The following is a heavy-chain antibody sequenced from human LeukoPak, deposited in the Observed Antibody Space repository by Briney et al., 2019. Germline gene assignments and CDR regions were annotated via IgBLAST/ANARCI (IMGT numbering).Heavy chain of an antibody. D-gene: IGHD3-10*01. CDR3: AKRASGSGTSLYYFDY. CDR2: IRSKAYGGTT. Sequence: QPGGSLRLSCTASGISIGDYAMSWFRQAPGKGLEWVSLIRSKAYGGTTEYAAAVEGRFTISRDDSKSIAYLQMNSLKTEDTAVYYCAKRASGSGTSLYYFDYWGQGTLVTVSS. CDR1: GISIGDYA. J-gene: IGHJ4*02. V-gene: IGHV3-49*03.